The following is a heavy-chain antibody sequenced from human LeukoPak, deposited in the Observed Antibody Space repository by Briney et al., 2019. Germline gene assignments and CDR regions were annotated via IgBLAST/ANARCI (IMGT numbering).Heavy chain of an antibody. V-gene: IGHV3-30-3*01. D-gene: IGHD1-26*01. Sequence: PGGSLRLSRAASGFTFSSYAMHWVRQAPGKGLEWVAVISYDGSNKYYADSVKGRFTISRDNSKNTLYLQMNSLRAEDTAVYYCAREKKWELLRAYYYGMDVWGQGTTVTVSS. CDR2: ISYDGSNK. CDR1: GFTFSSYA. J-gene: IGHJ6*02. CDR3: AREKKWELLRAYYYGMDV.